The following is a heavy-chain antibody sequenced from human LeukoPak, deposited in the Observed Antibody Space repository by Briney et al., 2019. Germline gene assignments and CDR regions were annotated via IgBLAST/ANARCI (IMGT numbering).Heavy chain of an antibody. V-gene: IGHV1-3*01. Sequence: ASVKVSCKASAYIFGGYALHWVRQAPGQRLEWMGWINAGNGNTKYSQKFQGRVTITRDTFASTAYMELSSLRSEDTAVYYCARGSSGSKGIYWGQGTLVTVSS. CDR3: ARGSSGSKGIY. D-gene: IGHD3-22*01. CDR2: INAGNGNT. J-gene: IGHJ4*02. CDR1: AYIFGGYA.